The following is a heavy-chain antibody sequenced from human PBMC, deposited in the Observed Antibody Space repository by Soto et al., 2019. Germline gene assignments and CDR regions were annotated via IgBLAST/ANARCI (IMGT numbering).Heavy chain of an antibody. V-gene: IGHV3-49*04. Sequence: GGSLRPSCTASGFTFGNYAMSWVRQPQGKGLECVGLIKTKAYGGTTEYAASVKGRVTISRDDSKSIAYLEMHSLKAEDTAVFYCSRGSGYSYGYSYGMDVWGQGTTVTVS. D-gene: IGHD5-18*01. CDR1: GFTFGNYA. CDR2: IKTKAYGGTT. J-gene: IGHJ6*02. CDR3: SRGSGYSYGYSYGMDV.